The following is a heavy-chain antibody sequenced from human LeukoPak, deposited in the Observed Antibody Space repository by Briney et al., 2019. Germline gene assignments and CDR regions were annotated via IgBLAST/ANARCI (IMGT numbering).Heavy chain of an antibody. V-gene: IGHV3-23*01. CDR1: GFTFSSYA. CDR3: AKSLPPVACTPGQYLQH. D-gene: IGHD6-19*01. J-gene: IGHJ1*01. Sequence: PGGSLRLSCAASGFTFSSYAMSWVRQAPGKGLEWVSGISGSGGRTYYADSVKGRFTISRDNSKNTVYLQMNSLRAEDTAEYYCAKSLPPVACTPGQYLQHWGQGTLVTVSS. CDR2: ISGSGGRT.